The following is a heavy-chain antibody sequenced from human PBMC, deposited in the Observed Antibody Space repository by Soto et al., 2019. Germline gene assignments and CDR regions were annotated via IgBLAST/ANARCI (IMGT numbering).Heavy chain of an antibody. V-gene: IGHV1-3*01. D-gene: IGHD3-3*01. Sequence: ASVKVSCKASGYTFTSYAMHWVRQAPGQRLEWMGWINAGNGNTKYSQKFQGRVTITRDTSASTAYMELSSLRSEDTAVYYCARDTIFGGAPFDSGGQGTLVPVPS. CDR3: ARDTIFGGAPFDS. J-gene: IGHJ4*02. CDR2: INAGNGNT. CDR1: GYTFTSYA.